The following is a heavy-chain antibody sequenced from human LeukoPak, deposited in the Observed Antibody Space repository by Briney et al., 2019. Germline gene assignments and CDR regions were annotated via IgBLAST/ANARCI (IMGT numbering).Heavy chain of an antibody. CDR2: INHSGST. CDR1: GGSFSGYY. V-gene: IGHV4-34*01. J-gene: IGHJ5*02. CDR3: ARDRSVNWFDP. Sequence: PSETLSLTCAVYGGSFSGYYWSWIRQPPGKGLEWIGEINHSGSTNYNPSLKSRVTISVDTSKNQFSLKLSSVTAADTAVYYCARDRSVNWFDPWGQGTLVTVSS.